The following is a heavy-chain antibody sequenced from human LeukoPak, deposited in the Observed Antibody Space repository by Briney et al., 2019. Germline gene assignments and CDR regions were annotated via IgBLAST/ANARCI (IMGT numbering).Heavy chain of an antibody. V-gene: IGHV3-30*19. J-gene: IGHJ4*02. CDR2: ISYDGSNK. D-gene: IGHD5-24*01. CDR1: GFTFSSYG. CDR3: ARRSGDGYNYRIDY. Sequence: TGGSLRLSCAASGFTFSSYGMHWVRQAPGKGPEWVAVISYDGSNKYYADSVKGRFTISRDNSKNTLYLQMNSLRAEDTAVYYCARRSGDGYNYRIDYWGQGTLVTVSS.